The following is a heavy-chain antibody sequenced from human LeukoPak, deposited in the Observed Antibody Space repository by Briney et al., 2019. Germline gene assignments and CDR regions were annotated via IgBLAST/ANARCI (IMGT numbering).Heavy chain of an antibody. D-gene: IGHD6-13*01. Sequence: GGSLGLSCAASGFSFSTYSMNWVRQAPGKGLEWVSSISRNSRYIYYADSMRGRFTISGDNAKNSLYLQMDSLSAEDTAVYYCARQGTAAYSMNFNYWGQGTLVTVSS. CDR2: ISRNSRYI. V-gene: IGHV3-21*06. J-gene: IGHJ4*02. CDR1: GFSFSTYS. CDR3: ARQGTAAYSMNFNY.